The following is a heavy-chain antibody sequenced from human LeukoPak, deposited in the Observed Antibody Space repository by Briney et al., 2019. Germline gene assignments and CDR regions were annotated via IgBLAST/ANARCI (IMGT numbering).Heavy chain of an antibody. V-gene: IGHV4-59*01. CDR3: AREASRAGTYYFDY. Sequence: PSETLSLTCTVSGGSINSYYWSWIRQPPGKGLEWIGYIYYSGSTSYNPSLKSRVTISVDTSKNQFCLKLRSVTAADPAVYFCAREASRAGTYYFDYWGQGTLLTVSS. CDR2: IYYSGST. CDR1: GGSINSYY. D-gene: IGHD3-10*01. J-gene: IGHJ4*02.